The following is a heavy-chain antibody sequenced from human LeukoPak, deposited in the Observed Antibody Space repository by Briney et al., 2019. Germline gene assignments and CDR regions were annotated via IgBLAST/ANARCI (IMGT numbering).Heavy chain of an antibody. J-gene: IGHJ3*02. CDR3: ARDRGHYGDIGAFDI. V-gene: IGHV4-31*03. CDR2: IYYSGST. CDR1: GGSISSGGYY. D-gene: IGHD4-17*01. Sequence: SETLSLTCTVSGGSISSGGYYWSWIRQHPGKGLEWIGYIYYSGSTYYNPSLKSRVTISVDTSKNQFSLKLSSVTAADTAVYYRARDRGHYGDIGAFDIWGQGTMVTVSS.